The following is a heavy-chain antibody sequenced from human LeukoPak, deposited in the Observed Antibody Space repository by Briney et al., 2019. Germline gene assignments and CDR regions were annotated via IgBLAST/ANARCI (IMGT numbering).Heavy chain of an antibody. J-gene: IGHJ5*02. Sequence: SETLSLTCAVYGGSFSGYYWSWIRQPPGKGLEWIGEINHSGSTNYNPSLKSRVTISVDTSKNQFSLKLGSVTAADTAVYYCARGYIVVVPAAIKGRYNWFDPWGQGTLVTVSS. CDR1: GGSFSGYY. CDR3: ARGYIVVVPAAIKGRYNWFDP. D-gene: IGHD2-2*01. V-gene: IGHV4-34*01. CDR2: INHSGST.